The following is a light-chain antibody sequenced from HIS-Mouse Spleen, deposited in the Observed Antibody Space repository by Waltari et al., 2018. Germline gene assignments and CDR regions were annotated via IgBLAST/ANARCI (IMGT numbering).Light chain of an antibody. J-gene: IGLJ1*01. CDR1: SSDVGGYNY. CDR3: SSYTSSSTYV. Sequence: QSALTQPASVSGSPGQSITISCTGTSSDVGGYNYVSWYQQHPGKAPKLMIYDVSNLPSGVSNSFSGSKSGNTASLTISGLQAEDEADYYCSSYTSSSTYVFGTGTKVTVL. V-gene: IGLV2-14*03. CDR2: DVS.